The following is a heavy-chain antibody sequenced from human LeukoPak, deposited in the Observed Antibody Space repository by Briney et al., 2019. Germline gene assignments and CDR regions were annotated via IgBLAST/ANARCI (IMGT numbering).Heavy chain of an antibody. D-gene: IGHD1-26*01. CDR2: VDGDRSST. V-gene: IGHV3-74*01. CDR1: GFTFISYW. J-gene: IGHJ3*02. CDR3: ARGGRKWDDAFDI. Sequence: PGGSLRLSCAASGFTFISYWMHWVRQSPGKGLVWVSRVDGDRSSTSYTDSVKDRFTISRDNAKNTVYLQMSSLRAEDSAVYYCARGGRKWDDAFDIWGQGTLVSVSS.